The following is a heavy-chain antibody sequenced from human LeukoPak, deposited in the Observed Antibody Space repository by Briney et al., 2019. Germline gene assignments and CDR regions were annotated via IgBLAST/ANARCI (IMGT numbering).Heavy chain of an antibody. J-gene: IGHJ4*02. CDR2: IYYSGST. CDR1: GGPISSGDYY. V-gene: IGHV4-30-4*01. Sequence: PSQTLSLTCTVSGGPISSGDYYWGWIRQPPGKGLEWIGYIYYSGSTYYNPSLKSRVTISVDTSKNQFSLKVSSVTAADTAVYYCARLVVTLRAFDYWGQGTLVTVSS. CDR3: ARLVVTLRAFDY. D-gene: IGHD4-23*01.